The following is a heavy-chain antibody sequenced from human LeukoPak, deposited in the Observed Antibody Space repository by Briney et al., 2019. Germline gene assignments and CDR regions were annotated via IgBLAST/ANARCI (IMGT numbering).Heavy chain of an antibody. J-gene: IGHJ4*02. CDR1: GGTFSSYA. V-gene: IGHV1-69*13. D-gene: IGHD3-22*01. CDR2: IIPIFGTA. CDR3: AGSYYYDSSGYYYWYC. Sequence: ASVKVSCKASGGTFSSYAISWVRQAPGQGLEWMGGIIPIFGTANYAQKFQGRVTITADESTSTAYMELSSLRSEDTAVYYCAGSYYYDSSGYYYWYCWGQGTLVTVSS.